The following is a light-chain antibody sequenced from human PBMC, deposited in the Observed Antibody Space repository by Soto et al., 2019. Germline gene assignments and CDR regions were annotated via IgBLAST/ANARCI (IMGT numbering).Light chain of an antibody. CDR3: CSYAGSYIWV. J-gene: IGLJ3*02. V-gene: IGLV2-11*01. Sequence: QSVLTQPRSVSGSPGQSVTISCTGTSRDVGGYNYVSWYQQHPGKAPKLMIYDVSQRPSGVPDRFFGSKSGNTASLTISGLQAEDEAEYYCCSYAGSYIWVFGGGTKLTVL. CDR2: DVS. CDR1: SRDVGGYNY.